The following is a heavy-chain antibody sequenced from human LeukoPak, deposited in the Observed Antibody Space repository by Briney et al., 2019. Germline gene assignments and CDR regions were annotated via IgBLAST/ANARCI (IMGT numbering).Heavy chain of an antibody. V-gene: IGHV1-24*01. CDR3: ATERSGSYYNGDAAFDI. Sequence: ASVKVSGKVSAYTLTELSMHWVRQAPGKGLEWMGGFDPEDGETIYAQKFQGRVTMTEDTSTDTAYMELSSLRSEDTAVYYCATERSGSYYNGDAAFDIWGQGTMVTVSS. D-gene: IGHD3-10*01. CDR1: AYTLTELS. J-gene: IGHJ3*02. CDR2: FDPEDGET.